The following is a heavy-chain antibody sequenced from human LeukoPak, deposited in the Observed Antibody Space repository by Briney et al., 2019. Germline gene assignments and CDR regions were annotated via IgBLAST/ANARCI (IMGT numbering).Heavy chain of an antibody. V-gene: IGHV4-39*07. CDR2: IFYRRST. D-gene: IGHD6-19*01. CDR1: GDSISSSSYY. J-gene: IGHJ4*02. CDR3: ARDKEWLAPFDY. Sequence: SETLSLTCTVSGDSISSSSYYWGWIRQPPGKGLEWIGSIFYRRSTYYNPSPKSRITISLDPSQNQFSLKLRSVSAADTAVYYCARDKEWLAPFDYWGQGTLVTVSS.